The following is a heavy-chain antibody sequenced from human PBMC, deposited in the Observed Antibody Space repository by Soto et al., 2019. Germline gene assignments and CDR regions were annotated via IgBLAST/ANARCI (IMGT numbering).Heavy chain of an antibody. J-gene: IGHJ4*02. CDR1: GFTFSSYA. V-gene: IGHV3-30-3*01. CDR3: ARDEIAVAEPY. Sequence: QVQLVESGGGVVQPGRSLRLSCAASGFTFSSYAMHWVRQAPGKGLEWVAVISYDGSNKYYADSVKGRFTISRDNSKNTLYLQMNSLRAEDTAVYYCARDEIAVAEPYWGQGTLVTVSS. CDR2: ISYDGSNK. D-gene: IGHD6-19*01.